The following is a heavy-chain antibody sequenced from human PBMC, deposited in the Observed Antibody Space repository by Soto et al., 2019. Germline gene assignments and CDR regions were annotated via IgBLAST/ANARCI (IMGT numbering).Heavy chain of an antibody. CDR2: IYYSGST. V-gene: IGHV4-59*01. CDR3: ARGPAYDYVWGSYRYTLDY. J-gene: IGHJ4*02. CDR1: GGSISSCY. Sequence: SETLSLTCTVSGGSISSCYWSWIRQPPGKGLEWIGYIYYSGSTNYNPSLKSRVTISVDTSKNQFSLKLSSVTAADTAVYYCARGPAYDYVWGSYRYTLDYWGQGTLVTVSS. D-gene: IGHD3-16*02.